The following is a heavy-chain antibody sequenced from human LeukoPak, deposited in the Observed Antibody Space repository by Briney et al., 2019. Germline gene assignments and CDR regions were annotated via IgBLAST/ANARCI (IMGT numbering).Heavy chain of an antibody. D-gene: IGHD2-8*01. J-gene: IGHJ4*02. CDR3: ATATLYLRLQTLDY. Sequence: GGSLRLSCAASGFTFSNYVMHWVRQAPGKGLEWVSVISASGDSTSYADSVKGRFTISRDNSLNTVYLQIDTLRADDTAVYYCATATLYLRLQTLDYWGQGTLVTVSS. V-gene: IGHV3-23*01. CDR1: GFTFSNYV. CDR2: ISASGDST.